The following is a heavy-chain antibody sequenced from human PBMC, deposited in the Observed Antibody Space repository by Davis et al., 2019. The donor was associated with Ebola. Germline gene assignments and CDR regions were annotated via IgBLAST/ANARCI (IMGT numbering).Heavy chain of an antibody. V-gene: IGHV4-30-2*05. Sequence: MPSETLSLTCTVSGGSISSGDYSWTWIRQSPGKGLEWIGCLFHSGSTFYTPSLKSRVTISVDTSKNQFSLKLSSVTAADTAVYYCARDSSSWYESAYYYGMDVWGKGTTVTVSS. CDR1: GGSISSGDYS. D-gene: IGHD6-13*01. CDR2: LFHSGST. J-gene: IGHJ6*04. CDR3: ARDSSSWYESAYYYGMDV.